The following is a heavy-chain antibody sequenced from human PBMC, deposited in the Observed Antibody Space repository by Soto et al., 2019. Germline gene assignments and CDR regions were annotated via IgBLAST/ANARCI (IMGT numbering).Heavy chain of an antibody. D-gene: IGHD5-12*01. CDR3: ARDREDGYNYVPFDY. J-gene: IGHJ4*02. CDR1: GGSIRSYY. CDR2: IYYSGST. Sequence: SETLSLTCTVSGGSIRSYYWRWIRQPPGKGLEWIGYIYYSGSTNYNPSLKSRVTISVDTSKNQFSLKLSSVTAADTAVYYCARDREDGYNYVPFDYWGQGTLVTVS. V-gene: IGHV4-59*01.